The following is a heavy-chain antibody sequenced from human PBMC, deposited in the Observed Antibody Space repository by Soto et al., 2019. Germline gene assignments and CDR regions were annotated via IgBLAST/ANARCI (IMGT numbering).Heavy chain of an antibody. CDR1: GGSISGGVYY. J-gene: IGHJ2*01. D-gene: IGHD4-17*01. CDR3: AREIITLTTDWYFDL. CDR2: IFDSGST. V-gene: IGHV4-30-4*01. Sequence: QVQLQESGPGLVKPSQTLSLTCTVSGGSISGGVYYWSWIRQPPGKGLEWIGYIFDSGSTYYNPSLKRRVTISVDPSKNQFSLRLSSVTAADTAVYYCAREIITLTTDWYFDLWGRGTLVTVSS.